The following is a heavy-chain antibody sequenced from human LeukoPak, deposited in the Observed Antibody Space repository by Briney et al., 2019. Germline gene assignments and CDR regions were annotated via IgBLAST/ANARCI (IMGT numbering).Heavy chain of an antibody. J-gene: IGHJ4*02. Sequence: GGSLRLSCAASGFTFSSHSMNWVRQAPGRGVEWVSYISSSSTIYYADSVKGRFTISRDNAKNSLYLQMSSLRAEDTAVYYCARDASTRCYLCEVDHWGQGTLVTVSS. CDR2: ISSSSTI. D-gene: IGHD2-2*01. V-gene: IGHV3-48*04. CDR3: ARDASTRCYLCEVDH. CDR1: GFTFSSHS.